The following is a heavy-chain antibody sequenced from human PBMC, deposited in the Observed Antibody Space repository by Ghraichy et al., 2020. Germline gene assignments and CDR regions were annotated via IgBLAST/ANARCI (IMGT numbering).Heavy chain of an antibody. J-gene: IGHJ6*02. CDR1: GLTFSSYS. Sequence: ESLNISCVGSGLTFSSYSMNWVRQSPGKGLEWVGYITRSSRTITHADSVKGRFTISRDNAQNSLYLQMNSLRDDDTAVYYCAGASSVVRFYYYAGMDVWGQGTTVTVSS. V-gene: IGHV3-48*02. CDR2: ITRSSRTI. CDR3: AGASSVVRFYYYAGMDV. D-gene: IGHD4-23*01.